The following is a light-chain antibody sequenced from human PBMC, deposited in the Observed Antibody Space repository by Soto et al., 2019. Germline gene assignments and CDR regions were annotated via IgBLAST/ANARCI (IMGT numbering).Light chain of an antibody. CDR2: QAA. V-gene: IGKV1-5*03. CDR3: QQCSLHSA. Sequence: DIQMTQSPSALSASGGDSVTITCRASQRIGSWLAWYQQKPGKVPKLLSYQAASLESGVPSRYSDNGSGTEFTLTISSLQPDGFATYYCQQCSLHSAVGPGTNVDIK. J-gene: IGKJ3*01. CDR1: QRIGSW.